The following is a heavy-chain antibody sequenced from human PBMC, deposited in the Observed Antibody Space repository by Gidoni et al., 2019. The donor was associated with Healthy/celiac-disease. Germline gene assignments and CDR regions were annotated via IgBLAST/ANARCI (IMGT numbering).Heavy chain of an antibody. CDR1: GFTFGDYA. D-gene: IGHD5-18*01. J-gene: IGHJ4*02. CDR2: IRSKAYGGTT. CDR3: TRAAMGLFDY. Sequence: VQLVESGGCLVKPGRSLRLSCTASGFTFGDYAMSWFRQAPGKGLEWVGFIRSKAYGGTTEYAASVKGRFTISRDDSKSIAYLQMNSLKTEDTAVYYCTRAAMGLFDYWGQGTLVTVSS. V-gene: IGHV3-49*05.